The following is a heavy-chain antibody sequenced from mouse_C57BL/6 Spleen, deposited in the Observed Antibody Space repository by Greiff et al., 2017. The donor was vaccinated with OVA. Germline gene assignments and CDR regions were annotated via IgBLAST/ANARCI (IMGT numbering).Heavy chain of an antibody. Sequence: EVKLVESGGGLVKPGGSLKLSCAASGFTFSSYAMSWVRQTPEKRLAWVATISDGGSYTYYPDNVKGRFTISRDNAKNNLYLQMSHLKSEDTAMYYCAREGTTVVATRGFADWGQGTLVTVSA. D-gene: IGHD1-1*01. J-gene: IGHJ3*01. CDR2: ISDGGSYT. V-gene: IGHV5-4*01. CDR3: AREGTTVVATRGFAD. CDR1: GFTFSSYA.